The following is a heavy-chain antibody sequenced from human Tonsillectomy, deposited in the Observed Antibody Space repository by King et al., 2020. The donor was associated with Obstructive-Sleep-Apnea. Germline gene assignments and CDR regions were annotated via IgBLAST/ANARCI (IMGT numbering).Heavy chain of an antibody. V-gene: IGHV3-30*04. CDR2: ISYDGSNK. D-gene: IGHD3-10*01. CDR1: GFTFSSYA. J-gene: IGHJ4*02. Sequence: VQLVESGGGVVQPGRSLRLSCAASGFTFSSYAMHWVRQAPGKGLEWVAVISYDGSNKYYADSVKGRFTISRDNSKNTLYLQMNSLRAEDTAVYYCARAGGFLYYYGSGSYRGYFDYWGQGTLVTVSS. CDR3: ARAGGFLYYYGSGSYRGYFDY.